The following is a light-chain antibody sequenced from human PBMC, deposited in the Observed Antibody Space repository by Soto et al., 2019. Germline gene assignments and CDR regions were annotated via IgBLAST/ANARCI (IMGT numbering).Light chain of an antibody. J-gene: IGLJ1*01. V-gene: IGLV1-51*01. CDR3: GSWDSSLSAYV. CDR2: DDN. CDR1: SSNIGGNS. Sequence: QSVMTQPPSVSAAPGQKVTISCSGSSSNIGGNSVSWYQQLPGTAPKLLIYDDNKRPSAIPDRFSGSKSGTSATLGITGFQTVDEADYYCGSWDSSLSAYVFGTGTKVTVL.